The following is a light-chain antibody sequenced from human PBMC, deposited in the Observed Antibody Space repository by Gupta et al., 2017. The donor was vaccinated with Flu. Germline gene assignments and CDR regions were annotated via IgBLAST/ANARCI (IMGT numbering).Light chain of an antibody. CDR1: QSVNTY. V-gene: IGKV3-11*01. CDR2: DAS. CDR3: QKRSNWPPYT. Sequence: EIELTQSPATLSLSPGERATLSCRASQSVNTYLAWYQKKPGQAPRLLIYDASNRATGIPARFSGSGSGTDSTLTISSLEPEDFAVYYCQKRSNWPPYTFGQGTMLEIK. J-gene: IGKJ2*01.